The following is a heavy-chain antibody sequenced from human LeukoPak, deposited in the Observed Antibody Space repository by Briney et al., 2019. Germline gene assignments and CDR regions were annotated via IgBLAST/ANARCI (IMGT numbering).Heavy chain of an antibody. D-gene: IGHD3-10*01. CDR1: GGSISSGGYY. CDR2: IYYSGST. J-gene: IGHJ5*02. V-gene: IGHV4-31*03. CDR3: ARSPYYYGSGSYLNWFDP. Sequence: PSETLSLTCTVSGGSISSGGYYWSWIRQHPGKGLEWIGYIYYSGSTYYNPSLKSRVTISVDTSKNQFSLKLSSVTAADTAVYYCARSPYYYGSGSYLNWFDPWGQGTLVTVSS.